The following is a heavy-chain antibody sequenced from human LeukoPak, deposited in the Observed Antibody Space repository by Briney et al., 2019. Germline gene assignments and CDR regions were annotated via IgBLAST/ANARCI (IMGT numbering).Heavy chain of an antibody. Sequence: PGGSLRLSCAASGFTFSSYEMNLVRQAPGKGLEGVAYISRSVSTIYYADSVKGRVTISRDNVKNSLYLQMNSLRAEDPAVYYCAKLGKAARFHLFPYYFDYWGQGTLVTVSS. CDR3: AKLGKAARFHLFPYYFDY. D-gene: IGHD6-6*01. CDR2: ISRSVSTI. J-gene: IGHJ4*02. V-gene: IGHV3-48*03. CDR1: GFTFSSYE.